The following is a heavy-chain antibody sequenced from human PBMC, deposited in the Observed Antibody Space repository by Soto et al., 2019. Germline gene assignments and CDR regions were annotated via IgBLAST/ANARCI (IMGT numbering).Heavy chain of an antibody. J-gene: IGHJ4*02. CDR3: ARSPSMIRGVILDW. Sequence: ETLSFTCTVSGGSITNSYWNWIRQAPGKGLEWIGYIFYTGSTNYNPSLMSRVTISVDTSENQFSLKLSSVTAADTAVYFCARSPSMIRGVILDWWGQGMLVTVSS. V-gene: IGHV4-59*08. CDR1: GGSITNSY. D-gene: IGHD3-10*01. CDR2: IFYTGST.